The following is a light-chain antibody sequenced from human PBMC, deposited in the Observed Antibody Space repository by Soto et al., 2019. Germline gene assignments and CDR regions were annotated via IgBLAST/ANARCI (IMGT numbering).Light chain of an antibody. Sequence: QSALTQPASVSGSPGQSITISCTGTSTDVGGYNYVSWYQQHPGKAPKLMISDVSNRPSGVSIRFSGSKSGNTASLTISGLQAGDEADYYCNSYSSSTTLYLFGTGTKVTV. CDR2: DVS. J-gene: IGLJ1*01. CDR1: STDVGGYNY. CDR3: NSYSSSTTLYL. V-gene: IGLV2-14*01.